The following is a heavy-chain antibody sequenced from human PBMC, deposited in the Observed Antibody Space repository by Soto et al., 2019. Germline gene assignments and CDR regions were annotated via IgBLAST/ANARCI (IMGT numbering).Heavy chain of an antibody. D-gene: IGHD6-13*01. CDR2: INHSGST. Sequence: TSETLSLTCAVYGGSFSGYYWSWIRQPPGKGLEWIGEINHSGSTNYNPSLKSRVTISVDTSKNQLSLKLSSVTAADTAVYYCARRYSSSFDYWGQGTLVTVSS. CDR3: ARRYSSSFDY. V-gene: IGHV4-34*01. J-gene: IGHJ4*02. CDR1: GGSFSGYY.